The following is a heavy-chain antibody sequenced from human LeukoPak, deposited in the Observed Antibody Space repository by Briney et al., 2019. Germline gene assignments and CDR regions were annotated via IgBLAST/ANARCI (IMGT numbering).Heavy chain of an antibody. J-gene: IGHJ5*02. V-gene: IGHV4-31*03. D-gene: IGHD3-9*01. CDR3: ARVLFLLSNWFDP. Sequence: PSQTLSLTCTVSGRSISSGGYYWSWIRQHPGKGLEWIGYIYYSGSTYYNPSLKSRVTISVDTSKNQFSLKLSSVTAADTAVYYCARVLFLLSNWFDPWGQGTLVTVSS. CDR2: IYYSGST. CDR1: GRSISSGGYY.